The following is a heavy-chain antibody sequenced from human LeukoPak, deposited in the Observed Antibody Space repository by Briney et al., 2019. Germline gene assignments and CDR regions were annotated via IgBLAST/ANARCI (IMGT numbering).Heavy chain of an antibody. D-gene: IGHD3-3*01. V-gene: IGHV3-7*01. J-gene: IGHJ4*02. CDR3: ATENPYYDFWSGYSGGYFDY. CDR2: IKQDGSEK. Sequence: GGSLRLSCAASGFTFSSYWMSWVRQAPGKGLEGVANIKQDGSEKYYVDSVKGRFTISRDNAKNSLYLQMNSLRAEDTAVYYCATENPYYDFWSGYSGGYFDYWGQGTLVTVSS. CDR1: GFTFSSYW.